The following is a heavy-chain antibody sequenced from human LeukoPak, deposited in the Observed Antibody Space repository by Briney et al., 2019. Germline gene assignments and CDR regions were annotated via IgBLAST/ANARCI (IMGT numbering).Heavy chain of an antibody. D-gene: IGHD3-22*01. CDR3: ARDKFSAYYYDSSGFQPFDY. V-gene: IGHV1-18*01. J-gene: IGHJ4*02. CDR2: ISAYNGNT. Sequence: ASVKVSCKASGYTFTSYGISWVRPAPGQGLEWMGWISAYNGNTNYAQKLQGRVTMTTDTSTSTAYMELRSLRSDDTAVYYCARDKFSAYYYDSSGFQPFDYWGQGTLVTVSS. CDR1: GYTFTSYG.